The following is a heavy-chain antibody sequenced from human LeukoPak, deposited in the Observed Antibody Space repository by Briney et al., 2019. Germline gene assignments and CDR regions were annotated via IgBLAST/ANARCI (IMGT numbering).Heavy chain of an antibody. Sequence: ASVTVSCKVSGYTLTELSMHWVRQAPGKGLEWMGGFDPEDGETIYAQKFQGRVTMIEDTSTDTAYMELRSLSSENTAVYYCATSGTYGGLYDYVWGSSSDAFDIWGQGTMVTVSS. J-gene: IGHJ3*02. CDR3: ATSGTYGGLYDYVWGSSSDAFDI. CDR2: FDPEDGET. D-gene: IGHD3-16*01. CDR1: GYTLTELS. V-gene: IGHV1-24*01.